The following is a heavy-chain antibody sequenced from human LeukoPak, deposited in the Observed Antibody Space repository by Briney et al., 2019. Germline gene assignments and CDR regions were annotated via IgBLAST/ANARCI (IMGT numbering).Heavy chain of an antibody. CDR3: ARDRWDSSSWYGNFDY. D-gene: IGHD6-13*01. Sequence: SVKVSCKASGGTFSSYAISWVRQAPGQGLEWMGRIIPILGTANYAQKFQGRVTITTDEPTSTAYMELSSLRSEDTAVYYCARDRWDSSSWYGNFDYWGQGTLVTVSS. J-gene: IGHJ4*02. CDR2: IIPILGTA. CDR1: GGTFSSYA. V-gene: IGHV1-69*05.